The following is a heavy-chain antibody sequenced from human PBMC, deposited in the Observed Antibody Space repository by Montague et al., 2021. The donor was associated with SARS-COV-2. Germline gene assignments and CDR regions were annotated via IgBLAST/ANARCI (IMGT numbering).Heavy chain of an antibody. V-gene: IGHV6-1*01. CDR3: VRYSGWFYFDF. CDR2: KWYS. D-gene: IGHD6-19*01. Sequence: KWYSDYAPSVRGRLTVNPDASKNEFSLELNYVTPEDTAVYYCVRYSGWFYFDFWGQGTLVTVSS. J-gene: IGHJ4*02.